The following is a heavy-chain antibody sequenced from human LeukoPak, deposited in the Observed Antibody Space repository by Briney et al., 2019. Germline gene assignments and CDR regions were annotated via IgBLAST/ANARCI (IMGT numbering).Heavy chain of an antibody. CDR2: ISGSGGST. D-gene: IGHD6-19*01. CDR1: GFTFSSYA. Sequence: PGGSLILSCAASGFTFSSYAMSWVRQAPGKGLEWVSAISGSGGSTYYADSVKGRFTISRDNSKNTLYLQMNSLRAEDTAVYYCAKDGSEAGFYYYYYYMDVWGKGTTVTVSS. J-gene: IGHJ6*03. V-gene: IGHV3-23*01. CDR3: AKDGSEAGFYYYYYYMDV.